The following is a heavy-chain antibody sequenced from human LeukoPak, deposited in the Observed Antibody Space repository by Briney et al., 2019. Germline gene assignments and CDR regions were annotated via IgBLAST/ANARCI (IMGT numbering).Heavy chain of an antibody. D-gene: IGHD2-2*01. V-gene: IGHV3-48*03. CDR3: ARDSQLLHAFDI. CDR2: ISSSGSTI. CDR1: GFTFSSYE. Sequence: PGGSLRLSCAASGFTFSSYEMNWVRQAPGKGLEWVSYISSSGSTIYYADSVKGRFTISRDNAKNSLYLQMHSLRAEDTAVYYCARDSQLLHAFDIWGQGTMVTVSS. J-gene: IGHJ3*02.